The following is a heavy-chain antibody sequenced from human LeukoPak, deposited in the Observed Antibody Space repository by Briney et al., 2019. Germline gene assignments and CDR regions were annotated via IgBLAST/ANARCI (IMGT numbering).Heavy chain of an antibody. CDR3: ARGKKVSTVGPRITMITNFDY. J-gene: IGHJ4*02. V-gene: IGHV3-74*01. CDR1: GFTFSSYW. D-gene: IGHD3-22*01. Sequence: GGSLRLSCAASGFTFSSYWMHWVRQAPGKGLVWVSRINSDGSSTSYADSVKGRFTISRDNAKNSLYLQMNSLRAEDTAVYYCARGKKVSTVGPRITMITNFDYWGQGTLVTVSS. CDR2: INSDGSST.